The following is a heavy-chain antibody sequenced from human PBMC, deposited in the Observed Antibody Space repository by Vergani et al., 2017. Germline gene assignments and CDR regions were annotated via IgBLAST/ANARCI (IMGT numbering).Heavy chain of an antibody. CDR2: ISGSGGST. Sequence: EVQLLESGGGLVQPGGSLRLSCAASGFTFSSYAMSWVRQAPGKGREWVSAISGSGGSTYYADSVKGRFTISRDNSKNTLYLQMNSLRAEDTAVYYCAKPGGGCSGGSCYSGVVYNWFDPWGQGTLVTVSS. CDR1: GFTFSSYA. CDR3: AKPGGGCSGGSCYSGVVYNWFDP. D-gene: IGHD2-15*01. J-gene: IGHJ5*02. V-gene: IGHV3-23*01.